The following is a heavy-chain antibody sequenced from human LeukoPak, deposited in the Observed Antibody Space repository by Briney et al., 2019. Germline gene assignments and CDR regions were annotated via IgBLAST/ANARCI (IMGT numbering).Heavy chain of an antibody. CDR1: GYTFTSYF. J-gene: IGHJ6*02. CDR3: ARENYDSNNGMDV. D-gene: IGHD3-3*01. Sequence: ASVKVSCKASGYTFTSYFMHWVRQAPGQGLEWMGIINPSGGSTSYAQKLQGRVTMTRNTSTSTVYMELSSLRSEDTAVYYCARENYDSNNGMDVWGQGTTVTVSS. CDR2: INPSGGST. V-gene: IGHV1-46*01.